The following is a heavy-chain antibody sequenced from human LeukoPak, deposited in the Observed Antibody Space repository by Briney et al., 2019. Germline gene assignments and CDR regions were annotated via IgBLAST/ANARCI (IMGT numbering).Heavy chain of an antibody. V-gene: IGHV1-2*02. J-gene: IGHJ4*02. Sequence: ASVKVSCKASGYTFTGYYMQWVRQAPGQGLEWMGWINPNSGATNYAQKLQGRVTMTRDTSITTAYMELSRLTSDDTAMYYCARDPGNGFVGWGQGTVVTVSS. D-gene: IGHD3-3*01. CDR1: GYTFTGYY. CDR3: ARDPGNGFVG. CDR2: INPNSGAT.